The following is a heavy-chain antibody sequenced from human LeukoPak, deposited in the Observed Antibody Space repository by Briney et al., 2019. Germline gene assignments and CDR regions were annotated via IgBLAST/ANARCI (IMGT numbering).Heavy chain of an antibody. Sequence: GGSLRLSCAASGFTFSIYAMSWVRQAPGKGLEWVGFIRSKAYGGTTEYAASVKGRFTISRDDSKSIAYLQMNSLKTEDTAVYYCTKDSSGYYWEFDYWGQGTLVTVSS. D-gene: IGHD3-22*01. CDR2: IRSKAYGGTT. V-gene: IGHV3-49*04. J-gene: IGHJ4*02. CDR1: GFTFSIYA. CDR3: TKDSSGYYWEFDY.